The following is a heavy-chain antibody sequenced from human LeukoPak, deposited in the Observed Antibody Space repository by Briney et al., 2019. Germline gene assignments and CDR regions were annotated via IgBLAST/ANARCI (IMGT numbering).Heavy chain of an antibody. CDR1: GGSFSGYY. V-gene: IGHV4-34*01. D-gene: IGHD6-13*01. J-gene: IGHJ5*02. CDR3: ARGGIRSSWYWFDP. Sequence: SETLSLTCAVYGGSFSGYYWSWIRQPPGKGLEWIGEINHSGSTNYNPSLKSRVTISVDTSKNQFSLKLSSVTAADTAVYYCARGGIRSSWYWFDPWGQGTLVTVS. CDR2: INHSGST.